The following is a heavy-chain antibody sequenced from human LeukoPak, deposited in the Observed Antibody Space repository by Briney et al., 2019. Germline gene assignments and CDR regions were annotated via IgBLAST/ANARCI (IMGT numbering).Heavy chain of an antibody. CDR2: ISSSSSYI. CDR1: GFTFSSYW. D-gene: IGHD6-19*01. J-gene: IGHJ4*02. Sequence: GGSLRLSCAASGFTFSSYWMSWVRQAPGKGLEWVSSISSSSSYIYYADSVEGRFTISRDNAKNSLYLQMNSLRAEDTAVYYCARDKRIAVAGTKIDYWGQGTLVTVSS. V-gene: IGHV3-21*01. CDR3: ARDKRIAVAGTKIDY.